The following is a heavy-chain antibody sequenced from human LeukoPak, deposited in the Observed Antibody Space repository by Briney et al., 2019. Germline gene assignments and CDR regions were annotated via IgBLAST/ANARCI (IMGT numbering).Heavy chain of an antibody. Sequence: GGSLRLSCAASGFTVSTNYMSWVRQAPGMGLEWVAVLYSGGTTNYAESVKGRFTISRDNSKNTLYLQMNSLRAEDTAVYYCARDVTDGYTYDWFFDYWGQGTLVTVSS. V-gene: IGHV3-66*01. CDR1: GFTVSTNY. CDR2: LYSGGTT. J-gene: IGHJ4*02. CDR3: ARDVTDGYTYDWFFDY. D-gene: IGHD5-18*01.